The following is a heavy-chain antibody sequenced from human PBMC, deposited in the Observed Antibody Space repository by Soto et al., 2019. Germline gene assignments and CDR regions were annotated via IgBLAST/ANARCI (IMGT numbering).Heavy chain of an antibody. Sequence: EVELVESGGGLVKPGGSLKLSCAAPGFSFKNAWMNWVRQAPGKGLEWVGRIRSKNDSGTTDYATFVKGRFSISSDDSEYSLYLHMNGLKAEDTGVYFCTGLWFGELYNYWGQGSLVTVSS. J-gene: IGHJ4*01. CDR3: TGLWFGELYNY. CDR2: IRSKNDSGTT. V-gene: IGHV3-15*07. CDR1: GFSFKNAW. D-gene: IGHD3-10*01.